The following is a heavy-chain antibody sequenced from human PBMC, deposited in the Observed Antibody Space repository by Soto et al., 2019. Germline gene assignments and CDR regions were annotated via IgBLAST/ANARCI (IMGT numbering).Heavy chain of an antibody. V-gene: IGHV4-34*01. J-gene: IGHJ5*02. Sequence: LSLTCAVYGGSFSGYYWSWIRQPPGKGLEWIGEINHSGSTNYNPSLKSRVTISVDTSKNQFSLKLSSVTAADTAVYYCARALCSSTSCYAAMIPNWFDPWGQGTLVTVS. CDR3: ARALCSSTSCYAAMIPNWFDP. CDR1: GGSFSGYY. CDR2: INHSGST. D-gene: IGHD2-2*01.